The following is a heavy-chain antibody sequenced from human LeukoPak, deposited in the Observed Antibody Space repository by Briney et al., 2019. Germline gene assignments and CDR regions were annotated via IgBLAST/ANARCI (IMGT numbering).Heavy chain of an antibody. CDR2: IGGGGTNT. CDR1: GLTFSSYW. Sequence: GGSLRLSCAASGLTFSSYWMSWVRQAPGKGLEWVSGIGGGGTNTDYADSVKGRFTISRDNSKNTLTLQMSSLRADDTAVYFSAKDARGYHRRIDHWGQGILVTVSS. V-gene: IGHV3-23*01. CDR3: AKDARGYHRRIDH. J-gene: IGHJ4*02. D-gene: IGHD3-22*01.